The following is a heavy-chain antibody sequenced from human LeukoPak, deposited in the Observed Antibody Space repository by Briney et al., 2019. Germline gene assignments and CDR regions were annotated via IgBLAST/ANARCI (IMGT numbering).Heavy chain of an antibody. CDR1: GFTFSSYA. J-gene: IGHJ4*02. CDR3: AKDLRPYDFWGGVTFDY. V-gene: IGHV3-23*01. CDR2: ISGSGGST. Sequence: GGSLRLSCAASGFTFSSYAMSWVRQAPGKGLEWVSAISGSGGSTYYADSVKGRFTISRDNSKNTLYLQMNSLRAEDTAVYYCAKDLRPYDFWGGVTFDYWGQGTLVTVSS. D-gene: IGHD3-3*01.